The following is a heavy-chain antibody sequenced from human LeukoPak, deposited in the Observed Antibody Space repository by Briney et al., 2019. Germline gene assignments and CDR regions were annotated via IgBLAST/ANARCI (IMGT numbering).Heavy chain of an antibody. D-gene: IGHD1-26*01. CDR3: ARDPVGTVGATGPTESNWFDL. V-gene: IGHV3-30-3*01. J-gene: IGHJ5*02. Sequence: GGSLRLSCTASEIAFSTQTMHWVRQAPGKGLEWVAVISSDGTKRYYADSVEGRFTISRDNSNNTLFLQMNSLRVDDTAVFYCARDPVGTVGATGPTESNWFDLWGQGTLVTVSS. CDR2: ISSDGTKR. CDR1: EIAFSTQT.